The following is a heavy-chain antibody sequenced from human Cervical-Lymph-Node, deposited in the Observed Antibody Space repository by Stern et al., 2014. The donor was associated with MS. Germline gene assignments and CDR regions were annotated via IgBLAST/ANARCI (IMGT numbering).Heavy chain of an antibody. CDR2: IFPVFGTP. CDR3: ALSSETSDRWYSLGYDL. D-gene: IGHD6-13*01. CDR1: GGTFSKFP. Sequence: VQLVQSGAEVTTPGSSVKASCKASGGTFSKFPSSWVRQAPGQGLEWMGGIFPVFGTPTYAQEFRGRVTIAADVSTSTVYMELSSLRSDDTAVYYCALSSETSDRWYSLGYDLWGQGTLVTVSS. J-gene: IGHJ5*02. V-gene: IGHV1-69*12.